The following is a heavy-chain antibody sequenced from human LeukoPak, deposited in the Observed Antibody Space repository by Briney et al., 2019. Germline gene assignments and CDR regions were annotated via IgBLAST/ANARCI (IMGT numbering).Heavy chain of an antibody. J-gene: IGHJ3*02. CDR1: GFTFSSYE. Sequence: PGGSLRLSCAASGFTFSSYEMNWVRQAPGKELEWVSYISSSGSTIYYADSVKGRFTISRDNAKNSLYLQMNSLRAEDTAVYYCARDMELLRSVGAFDIWGQGTMVTVSS. CDR2: ISSSGSTI. D-gene: IGHD1-26*01. CDR3: ARDMELLRSVGAFDI. V-gene: IGHV3-48*03.